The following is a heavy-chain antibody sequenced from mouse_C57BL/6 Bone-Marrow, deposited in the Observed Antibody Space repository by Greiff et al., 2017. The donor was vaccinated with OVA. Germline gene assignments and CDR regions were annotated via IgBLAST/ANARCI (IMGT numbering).Heavy chain of an antibody. CDR1: GYAFTNYL. D-gene: IGHD1-1*01. J-gene: IGHJ2*01. V-gene: IGHV1-54*01. CDR3: ARSNYYGSYYFDY. Sequence: QVQLKESGAELVRPGTSVKVSCKASGYAFTNYLIEWVKQRPGQGLEWIGVINPGSGGTNYNEKFKGKATLTADKSSSTAYMQLSSLTSEDSAVYFGARSNYYGSYYFDYWGQGTTLTVSS. CDR2: INPGSGGT.